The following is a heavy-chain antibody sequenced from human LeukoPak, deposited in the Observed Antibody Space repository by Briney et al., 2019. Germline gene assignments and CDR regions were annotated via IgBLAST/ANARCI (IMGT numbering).Heavy chain of an antibody. V-gene: IGHV3-30-3*01. J-gene: IGHJ6*02. CDR1: GFTFSSYA. CDR3: ARDDGPIVVVVAASGWNYGMDV. D-gene: IGHD2-15*01. CDR2: ISYDGSNK. Sequence: GRSLRLFCAASGFTFSSYAMHWVRQAPGKGLEWVAVISYDGSNKYYADSVKGRFTISRDNSKNTLYLQMNSLRAEDTAVYYCARDDGPIVVVVAASGWNYGMDVWGQGTTVTVSS.